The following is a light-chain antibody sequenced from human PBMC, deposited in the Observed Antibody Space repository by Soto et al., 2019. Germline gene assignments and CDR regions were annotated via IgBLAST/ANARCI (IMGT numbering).Light chain of an antibody. CDR2: EVS. CDR3: NSYTSSSALV. Sequence: QSVLTQPASVAGSPEQSITISCTGTSSDVGGYNYVSWYQHYPGKAPKLMIYEVSNRPSGVSNRFSGSKSGNTASLTISGLQAEDEADYYCNSYTSSSALVFGTGTKVTGL. J-gene: IGLJ1*01. CDR1: SSDVGGYNY. V-gene: IGLV2-14*01.